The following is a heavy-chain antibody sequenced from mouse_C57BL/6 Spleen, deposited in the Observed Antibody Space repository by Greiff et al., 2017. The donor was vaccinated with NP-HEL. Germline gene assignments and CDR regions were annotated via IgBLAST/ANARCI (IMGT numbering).Heavy chain of an antibody. V-gene: IGHV1-26*01. Sequence: EVQLQQSGPELVKPGASVQISCKASGYTFTDYYMNWVKQSHGKSLEWIGDINPNNGGTSYNQKFKGKATLTVDKSSSTAYMELRSLTSEDSAVYYCASLEDYAMDYWGQGTSVTVSS. CDR2: INPNNGGT. CDR1: GYTFTDYY. CDR3: ASLEDYAMDY. J-gene: IGHJ4*01.